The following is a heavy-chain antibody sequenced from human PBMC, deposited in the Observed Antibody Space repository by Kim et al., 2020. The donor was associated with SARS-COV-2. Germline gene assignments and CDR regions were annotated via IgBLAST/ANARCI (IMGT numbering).Heavy chain of an antibody. CDR1: GFTFSNAW. V-gene: IGHV3-15*01. CDR2: IKSKTDGGTT. Sequence: GGSLRLSCAASGFTFSNAWMSWVRQAPGKGLEWVGRIKSKTDGGTTDYAAPVKGRFTISRDDSKNTLYLQMNSLKTEDTAVYYCTTESSSWYWKYYFDYWGQGTLVTVSS. D-gene: IGHD6-13*01. J-gene: IGHJ4*02. CDR3: TTESSSWYWKYYFDY.